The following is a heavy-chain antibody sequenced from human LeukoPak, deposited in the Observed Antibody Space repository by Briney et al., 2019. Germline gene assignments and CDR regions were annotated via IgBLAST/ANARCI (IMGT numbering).Heavy chain of an antibody. J-gene: IGHJ4*02. Sequence: SVKVSCKASAGTFSSYAISWVRQPPGQGLEWMGGIIQIFGTANYAQKFQGRVTLTTDDSTSTAYLELSSLRSEDTAVYYCARRSSSGWYPLDYWGQGTMVTVSS. CDR2: IIQIFGTA. V-gene: IGHV1-69*05. CDR1: AGTFSSYA. D-gene: IGHD6-19*01. CDR3: ARRSSSGWYPLDY.